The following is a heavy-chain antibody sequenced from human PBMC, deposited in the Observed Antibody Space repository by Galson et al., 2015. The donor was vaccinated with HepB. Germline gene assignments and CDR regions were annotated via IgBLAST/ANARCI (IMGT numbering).Heavy chain of an antibody. V-gene: IGHV3-23*01. D-gene: IGHD2-8*01. CDR3: AKDGIMVSNNPYHLHF. CDR1: GFSFSRYA. J-gene: IGHJ4*02. CDR2: ITSIGGRT. Sequence: SLRLSCAASGFSFSRYAMTWVRQAPGMGLEWVSSITSIGGRTFYTTSVKGRLTISRDNSRNTVFLQLSSLRPEDTAVYYCAKDGIMVSNNPYHLHFWGQGTLVSVSS.